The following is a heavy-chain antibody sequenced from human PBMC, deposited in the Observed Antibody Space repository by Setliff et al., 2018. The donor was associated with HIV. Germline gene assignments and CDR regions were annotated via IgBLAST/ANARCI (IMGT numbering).Heavy chain of an antibody. D-gene: IGHD6-19*01. J-gene: IGHJ6*03. V-gene: IGHV1-3*01. CDR1: GGRFSNYA. Sequence: ASVKVSCKASGGRFSNYAIHWVRQAPGQRLEWMGLINPSGGRTTYAQNFQGRVSIARDTSASTAYMELSSLRSEDTAVYYCARVQTMAVAGTQYYYMDVWGKGTTVTVSS. CDR3: ARVQTMAVAGTQYYYMDV. CDR2: INPSGGRT.